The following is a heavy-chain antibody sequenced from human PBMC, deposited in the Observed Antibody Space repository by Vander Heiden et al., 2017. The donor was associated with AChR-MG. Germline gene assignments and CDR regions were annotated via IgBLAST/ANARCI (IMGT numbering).Heavy chain of an antibody. J-gene: IGHJ4*02. CDR1: GFTFSSYA. Sequence: EVQLLESGGGLVQPGGSLSLSCAASGFTFSSYAMSWVSQAQGKGLEWVSAISGSGGSTYYADSVKGRFTISRDNSKNTLYLQMNSLRAEDTAVYYCAKDGVVVTAILLDYWGQGTLVTVSS. V-gene: IGHV3-23*01. CDR2: ISGSGGST. D-gene: IGHD2-21*02. CDR3: AKDGVVVTAILLDY.